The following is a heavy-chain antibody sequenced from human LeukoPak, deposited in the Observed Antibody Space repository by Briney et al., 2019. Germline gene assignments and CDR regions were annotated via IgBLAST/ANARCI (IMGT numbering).Heavy chain of an antibody. CDR2: IYYSGST. V-gene: IGHV4-61*05. CDR3: ARGRMVRGNGWFDP. D-gene: IGHD3-10*01. CDR1: GGSIISSSYY. Sequence: PSETLSLTCTVSGGSIISSSYYWGWIRQPPGKGLEWIGYIYYSGSTNYNPSLKSRVTISVDTSKNQFSLKLSSVTAADTAVYYCARGRMVRGNGWFDPWGQGTLVTVSS. J-gene: IGHJ5*02.